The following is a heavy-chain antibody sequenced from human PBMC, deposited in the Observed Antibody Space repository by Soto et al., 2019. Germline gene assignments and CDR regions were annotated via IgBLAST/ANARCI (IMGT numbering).Heavy chain of an antibody. Sequence: QVQLVQSGAEVKKPGSSVKVSCKASGGTVSSYAISWVRQAPGQGLEWMGGIIPLFGTANYAQKCQGRVTSTADESTSTAYMELSSLRSEDTAVYYCARVRGVMENWFDPWGQGTLVTVSS. D-gene: IGHD3-10*01. V-gene: IGHV1-69*01. CDR2: IIPLFGTA. CDR1: GGTVSSYA. CDR3: ARVRGVMENWFDP. J-gene: IGHJ5*02.